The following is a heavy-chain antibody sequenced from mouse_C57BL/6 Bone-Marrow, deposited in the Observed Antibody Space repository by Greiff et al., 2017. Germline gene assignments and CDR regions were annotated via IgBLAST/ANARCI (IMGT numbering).Heavy chain of an antibody. CDR1: GYSFTDYN. CDR3: ARDSSGDAWVAY. CDR2: INPNNGGS. Sequence: EVKLMESGPELVQPGASVKMSCKASGYSFTDYNMHLVKLSHGKSLEWIWYINPNNGGSSYNQQFKGKDTLTVNKSSSTDYMELRSLTTEDSAVYYCARDSSGDAWVAYWGQGTLVTVSA. V-gene: IGHV1-22*01. J-gene: IGHJ3*01. D-gene: IGHD3-2*02.